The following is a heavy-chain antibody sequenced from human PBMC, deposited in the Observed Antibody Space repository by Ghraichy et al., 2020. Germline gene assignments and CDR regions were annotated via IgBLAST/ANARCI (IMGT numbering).Heavy chain of an antibody. D-gene: IGHD5-18*01. CDR3: ARDTYGYSYGHDYYYMDV. J-gene: IGHJ6*03. Sequence: SETLSLTCTVSGGSISSYYWSWIRQPPGKGLEWIGYIYYSGSTNYNPSLKSRVTISVDTSKNQFSLKLSSVTAADTAVYYCARDTYGYSYGHDYYYMDVWGKGTTVTVSS. CDR2: IYYSGST. V-gene: IGHV4-59*01. CDR1: GGSISSYY.